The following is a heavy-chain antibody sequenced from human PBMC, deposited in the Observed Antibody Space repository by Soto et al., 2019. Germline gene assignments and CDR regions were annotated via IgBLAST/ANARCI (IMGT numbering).Heavy chain of an antibody. Sequence: GASVKVSCKASGYTFTSYYMHWVRQAPGQGLERMGIINPSGGSTSYAQKFQGRVTMTEDTSTDTAYMELSSLRSEDTAVYYCATTRPRDLYNWNYGPYYYGMDVWGQGTTVTVSS. V-gene: IGHV1-46*01. J-gene: IGHJ6*02. CDR1: GYTFTSYY. CDR3: ATTRPRDLYNWNYGPYYYGMDV. D-gene: IGHD1-7*01. CDR2: INPSGGST.